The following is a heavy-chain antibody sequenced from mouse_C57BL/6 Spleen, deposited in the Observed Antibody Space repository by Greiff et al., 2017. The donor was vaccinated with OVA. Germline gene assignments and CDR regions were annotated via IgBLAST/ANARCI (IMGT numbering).Heavy chain of an antibody. CDR3: ERSSVYPCVY. CDR1: GYAFSSSW. J-gene: IGHJ3*01. Sequence: QVQLQQSGPELVKPGASVKISCKASGYAFSSSWMNWVKQRPGKGLEWIGRIYPGDGDTNYNGKFKGKATLTADKSSSTAYMQLSSLTSADSAVXFWERSSVYPCVYGGKGTWVTVSA. V-gene: IGHV1-82*01. CDR2: IYPGDGDT.